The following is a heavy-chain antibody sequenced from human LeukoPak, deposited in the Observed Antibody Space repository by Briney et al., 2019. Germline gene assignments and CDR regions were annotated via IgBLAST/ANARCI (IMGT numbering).Heavy chain of an antibody. CDR3: AKRYDSSGSPYYFDY. V-gene: IGHV3-23*01. J-gene: IGHJ4*02. CDR1: GFTFSNHG. CDR2: VSPPGGGT. Sequence: GGSLRLSCAASGFTFSNHGMNWVRQAPGKGLEWLSGVSPPGGGTYYADSVKGRFTISRDNSKNTLYLQMNSLRAEDTAVYYCAKRYDSSGSPYYFDYWGQGTLVTVSS. D-gene: IGHD3-22*01.